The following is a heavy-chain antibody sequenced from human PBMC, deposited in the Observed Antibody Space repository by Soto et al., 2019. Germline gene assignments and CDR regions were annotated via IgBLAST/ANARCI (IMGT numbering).Heavy chain of an antibody. CDR2: IIPTFGTT. CDR1: ADTVSNFA. D-gene: IGHD5-18*01. J-gene: IGHJ5*02. Sequence: QVQLVQSGAEVKKPGSSVKVSCKASADTVSNFAIIWVRQAPGQGLEWMGGIIPTFGTTDYAQSFQGRVSITADESTHTAYTELYSLRSEDTAIYFCARVDTSLLEGGEWFDPWGQGTLITVSS. CDR3: ARVDTSLLEGGEWFDP. V-gene: IGHV1-69*01.